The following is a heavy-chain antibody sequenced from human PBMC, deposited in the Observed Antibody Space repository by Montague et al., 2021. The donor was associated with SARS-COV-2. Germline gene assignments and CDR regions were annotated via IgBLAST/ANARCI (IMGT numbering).Heavy chain of an antibody. D-gene: IGHD1-26*01. V-gene: IGHV4-31*03. CDR1: GGSNRSENYY. J-gene: IGHJ5*02. CDR3: ARDGTAGDWFDP. Sequence: TLSLTCTVSGGSNRSENYYWSWIRQHPGKGLEWIGYIHYSGSTDYNPSLNSRVSISVDTSKNQFSLKLRSVTAADTAVYFCARDGTAGDWFDPWGQGTLITVSS. CDR2: IHYSGST.